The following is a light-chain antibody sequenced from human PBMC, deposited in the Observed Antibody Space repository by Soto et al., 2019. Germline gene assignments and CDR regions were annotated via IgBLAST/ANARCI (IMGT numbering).Light chain of an antibody. V-gene: IGKV1-9*01. CDR1: QGISSY. CDR2: AAS. Sequence: DIQLTQSPSFLSASVGDRVTITCRASQGISSYLAWYQQEPGKVPKLVMFAASTLQSGVPSRFSGSGSGTDFTLTISSLQPEDFATYYCQQVHSYPLTFGGGTKVEIK. J-gene: IGKJ4*01. CDR3: QQVHSYPLT.